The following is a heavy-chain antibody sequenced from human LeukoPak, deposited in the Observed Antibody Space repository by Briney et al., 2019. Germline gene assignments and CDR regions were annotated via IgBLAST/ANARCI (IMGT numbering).Heavy chain of an antibody. CDR2: ISGSGGST. V-gene: IGHV3-23*01. D-gene: IGHD2-2*01. CDR3: ALGYCSSTSCYPADY. J-gene: IGHJ4*02. Sequence: GGSLRLSCAASGFTFSSYAMSWVRQAPGKGLEWVSAISGSGGSTYYADSVKGQFTISRDNSKNTLYLQMNSLRAEDTAVYYCALGYCSSTSCYPADYWGQGTLVTVSS. CDR1: GFTFSSYA.